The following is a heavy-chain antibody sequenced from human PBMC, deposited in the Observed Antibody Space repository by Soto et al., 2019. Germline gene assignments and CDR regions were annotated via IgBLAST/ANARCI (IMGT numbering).Heavy chain of an antibody. CDR3: ARGCRDSDYYYYYGMDV. J-gene: IGHJ6*02. CDR1: GYTLTSYY. Sequence: ASVKVSCTASGYTLTSYYMHWVRQAPGQGLEWMGIINPSGGTTTYAQKLQGRVTMTRDTSTSPVYMELSSLRSEDTAVYYCARGCRDSDYYYYYGMDVWGQGTTVTGSS. CDR2: INPSGGTT. D-gene: IGHD2-15*01. V-gene: IGHV1-46*04.